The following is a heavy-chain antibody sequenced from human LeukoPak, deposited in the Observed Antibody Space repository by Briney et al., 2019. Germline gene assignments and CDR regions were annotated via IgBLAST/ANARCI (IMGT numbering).Heavy chain of an antibody. CDR3: ARGGGSWYADY. J-gene: IGHJ4*02. Sequence: SETLSLTCTVSGGSISSYYWSWIRQPPEKGLEWIGYIHYSGSTSYNPSLKSRVTMSVDTSKNQFSLKVSSVTAADTAVYYCARGGGSWYADYWGQGILVTVSS. CDR2: IHYSGST. V-gene: IGHV4-59*01. D-gene: IGHD6-13*01. CDR1: GGSISSYY.